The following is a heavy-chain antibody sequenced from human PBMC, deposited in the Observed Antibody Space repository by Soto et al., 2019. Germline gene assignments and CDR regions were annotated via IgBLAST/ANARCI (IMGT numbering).Heavy chain of an antibody. CDR3: ARDLYGSGSYPSRWFDP. J-gene: IGHJ5*02. D-gene: IGHD3-10*01. CDR2: IYYSGST. V-gene: IGHV4-59*01. Sequence: ETLSLTCTVSGGSISSYYWSWIRQPPGKGLEWIGYIYYSGSTNYNPSLKSRVTISVDTSKNQFSLKLSSVTAADTAVYYCARDLYGSGSYPSRWFDPWGQGTLVTVSS. CDR1: GGSISSYY.